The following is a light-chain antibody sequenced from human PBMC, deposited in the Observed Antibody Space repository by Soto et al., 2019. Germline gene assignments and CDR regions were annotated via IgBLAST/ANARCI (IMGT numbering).Light chain of an antibody. CDR3: SSYTGSSTLNVV. V-gene: IGLV2-14*01. Sequence: QSALTQPASVSGSPGQSITISCTGTSSDIGGYNYVSWYQQHPGKAPKLMIYDVSNRPSGVSNRVSGSKSGNTASLTISGLQAEDEADYYCSSYTGSSTLNVVFGGGTQLTVL. CDR2: DVS. J-gene: IGLJ2*01. CDR1: SSDIGGYNY.